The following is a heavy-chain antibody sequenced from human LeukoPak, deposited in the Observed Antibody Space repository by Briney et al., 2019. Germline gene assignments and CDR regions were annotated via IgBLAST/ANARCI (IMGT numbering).Heavy chain of an antibody. CDR2: INWNGGST. Sequence: GGSLRLSCAASGYTFDDYGMSWVREAPGKGLEWVSSINWNGGSTGYADSVKGRFTISRDNAKNSLYLQMNSLRAEDTAVYYCARDKALMLRGVIIRENYYYYMDVWGKGTTVTISS. J-gene: IGHJ6*03. CDR1: GYTFDDYG. CDR3: ARDKALMLRGVIIRENYYYYMDV. V-gene: IGHV3-20*04. D-gene: IGHD3-10*01.